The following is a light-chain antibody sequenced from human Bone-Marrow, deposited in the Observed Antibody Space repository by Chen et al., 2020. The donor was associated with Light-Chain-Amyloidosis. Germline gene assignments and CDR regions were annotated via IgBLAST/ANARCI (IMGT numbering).Light chain of an antibody. CDR3: QVWDRSSDRPV. CDR2: DDS. J-gene: IGLJ3*02. CDR1: NIGSTS. Sequence: SYVLTQPSSVSVAPGQTATIACGGNNIGSTSVHWYQQTPGQAPLLVVYDDSDRPSGITARLSGSNSGNTATPTISRVEAGDEADYYCQVWDRSSDRPVFGGGTKLTVL. V-gene: IGLV3-21*02.